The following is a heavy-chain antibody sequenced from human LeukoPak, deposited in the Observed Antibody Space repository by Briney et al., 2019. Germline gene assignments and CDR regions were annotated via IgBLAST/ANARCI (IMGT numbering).Heavy chain of an antibody. J-gene: IGHJ4*02. Sequence: ASVKVSCKASGYTFTSYGISWVRQAPGQGLEWMGWISAYNGNTNYARKLQGRVTMTTDTSTSTAYMELRSLRSDDTAVYYCARTGDSSGWSYFDYWGQGTLVTVSS. CDR2: ISAYNGNT. V-gene: IGHV1-18*01. CDR3: ARTGDSSGWSYFDY. D-gene: IGHD6-19*01. CDR1: GYTFTSYG.